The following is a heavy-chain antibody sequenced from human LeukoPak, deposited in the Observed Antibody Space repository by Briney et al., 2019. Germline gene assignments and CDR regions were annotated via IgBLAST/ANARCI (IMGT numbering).Heavy chain of an antibody. CDR1: GYTFTSYG. V-gene: IGHV1-18*01. D-gene: IGHD3-10*01. CDR2: ISAYNGNT. J-gene: IGHJ6*02. CDR3: VREGYFYDSGSSDGMDV. Sequence: ASVKVSCKASGYTFTSYGISWVRQAPGQGLEWMGWISAYNGNTNYAQKFQGRATMTTDTSTSTASMKLRSLRSDDTAVYYCVREGYFYDSGSSDGMDVWGQGTTITVS.